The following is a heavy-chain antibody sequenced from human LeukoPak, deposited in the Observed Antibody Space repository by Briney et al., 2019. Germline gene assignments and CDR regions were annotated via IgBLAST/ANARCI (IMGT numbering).Heavy chain of an antibody. V-gene: IGHV3-11*04. J-gene: IGHJ4*02. D-gene: IGHD1-26*01. CDR2: ISSGGINI. CDR3: ARGVSGSYSPPDY. Sequence: GGSLRLSCAASGFTFSDYYMSWIRQAPGKGLEWVSIISSGGINIYYADSVQGRFTISRDNAKNSLYLQMNSLRAEDTAVYYCARGVSGSYSPPDYWGQGTLVTVSS. CDR1: GFTFSDYY.